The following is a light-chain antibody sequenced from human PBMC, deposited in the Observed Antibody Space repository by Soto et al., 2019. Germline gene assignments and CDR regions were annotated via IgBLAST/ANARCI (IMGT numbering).Light chain of an antibody. Sequence: QSVLTQPPSASGTPGQRVTISCSGSSTNIGSNNLNWYHQLHRTAPKQLIYNSIHRPSGVPDRCSGSKSCTSAALAIGGRQSEDEADYYCSAWDASLNGHVFGTGTKLTVL. J-gene: IGLJ1*01. CDR2: NSI. V-gene: IGLV1-44*01. CDR3: SAWDASLNGHV. CDR1: STNIGSNN.